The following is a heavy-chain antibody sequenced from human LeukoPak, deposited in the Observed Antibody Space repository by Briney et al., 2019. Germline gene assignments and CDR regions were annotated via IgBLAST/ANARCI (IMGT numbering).Heavy chain of an antibody. CDR1: GGPFSGYY. J-gene: IGHJ2*01. D-gene: IGHD6-6*01. CDR2: INHSGST. CDR3: ARNSRSSGPWYFDL. V-gene: IGHV4-34*01. Sequence: SETLSLTCAVYGGPFSGYYWSWIRQPPGKGLEWVGEINHSGSTNYNPSLKSRVTISVDTSKNQFSLRLSSVTVADTAVYYCARNSRSSGPWYFDLWGRGTLVTVSS.